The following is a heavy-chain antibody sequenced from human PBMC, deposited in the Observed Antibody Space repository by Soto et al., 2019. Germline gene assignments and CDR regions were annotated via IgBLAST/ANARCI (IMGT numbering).Heavy chain of an antibody. Sequence: QVQLVQSGAEVKKPGASVKVSCKASGYTFTSYGISWVRQAPGQGLEWMGWINAYNGNTNYAQKLQGRVTMTTDTSPSTAYMELGTLASADTAVYYCASVLPPFDPWGQGTVVTVSS. CDR1: GYTFTSYG. CDR2: INAYNGNT. V-gene: IGHV1-18*01. CDR3: ASVLPPFDP. J-gene: IGHJ5*02.